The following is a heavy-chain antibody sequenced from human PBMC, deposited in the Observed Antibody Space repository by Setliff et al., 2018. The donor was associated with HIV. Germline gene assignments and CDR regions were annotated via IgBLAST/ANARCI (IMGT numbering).Heavy chain of an antibody. CDR3: ARGPLYGYDRGYFDY. CDR2: IIPIASVP. J-gene: IGHJ4*02. CDR1: GGSFNTYG. D-gene: IGHD5-12*01. Sequence: SVKVSCKASGGSFNTYGIHWVRQAPGQGLEWMGGIIPIASVPNYSQKFQDRLTITADESTTTVYVDMSSLRSEDTAQYYCARGPLYGYDRGYFDYWGQGTLVTVSS. V-gene: IGHV1-69*10.